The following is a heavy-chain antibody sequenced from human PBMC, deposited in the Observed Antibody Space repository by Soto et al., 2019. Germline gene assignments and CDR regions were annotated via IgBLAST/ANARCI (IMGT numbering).Heavy chain of an antibody. CDR2: IIPIFGTA. V-gene: IGHV1-69*13. D-gene: IGHD1-20*01. CDR3: ATKYNWNDDPYNWFDP. J-gene: IGHJ5*02. Sequence: SVKVSCKASGGTFSSYAISWVRQAPGQGLEWMGGIIPIFGTANYAQKFQGRATITADESTSTAYMELSSLRSEDTAVYYCATKYNWNDDPYNWFDPWGQGTLVTVYS. CDR1: GGTFSSYA.